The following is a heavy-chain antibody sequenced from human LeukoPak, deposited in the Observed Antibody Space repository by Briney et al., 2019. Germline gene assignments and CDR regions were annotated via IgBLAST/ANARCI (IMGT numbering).Heavy chain of an antibody. D-gene: IGHD3-10*01. CDR1: VGSISSYY. CDR3: ARHGVRGLGV. Sequence: SETLSLTCTVSVGSISSYYWSWIRQPPGKGLEWIGYIYSRGSTKYNPSLRSRVTISADTSKNQFSLKLSSVTAADTAVYYCARHGVRGLGVWGQGTTVTVSS. J-gene: IGHJ6*02. V-gene: IGHV4-59*08. CDR2: IYSRGST.